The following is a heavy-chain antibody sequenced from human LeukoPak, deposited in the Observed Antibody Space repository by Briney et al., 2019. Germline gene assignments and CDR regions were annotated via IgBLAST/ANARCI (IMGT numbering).Heavy chain of an antibody. CDR3: SRGRYYLDA. D-gene: IGHD4-17*01. J-gene: IGHJ4*02. CDR1: GFTFSTYW. V-gene: IGHV3-74*01. Sequence: GGSLRLSCAASGFTFSTYWMHWVRQAPGMGLVWVSRFNSDGRSTYYADSVKGRYTISRDNAKNTLYLQMNSLRAEDTAVYYCSRGRYYLDAWGQGTLVTVSS. CDR2: FNSDGRST.